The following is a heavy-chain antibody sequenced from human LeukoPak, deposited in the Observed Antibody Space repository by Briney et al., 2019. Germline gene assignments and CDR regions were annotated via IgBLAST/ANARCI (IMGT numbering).Heavy chain of an antibody. V-gene: IGHV1-24*01. Sequence: ASVKVSCKVSGYTLTELSMHWVRQAPGKGLEWMGGFDPEDGETIYAQKFQGRVTMTEDTSTDTAYMELSSLRSEDTAVYYCATVVDSGYQLDYWGQGTLVTVSS. CDR1: GYTLTELS. D-gene: IGHD3-22*01. CDR2: FDPEDGET. J-gene: IGHJ4*02. CDR3: ATVVDSGYQLDY.